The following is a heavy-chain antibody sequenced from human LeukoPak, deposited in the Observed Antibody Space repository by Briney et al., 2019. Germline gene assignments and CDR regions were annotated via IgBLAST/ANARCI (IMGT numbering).Heavy chain of an antibody. D-gene: IGHD6-19*01. V-gene: IGHV3-30-3*01. CDR2: ISYDGSNK. CDR3: ATGYSAWSFGY. J-gene: IGHJ4*02. Sequence: PGRSLRLSCAASGVTFSSYAMYWVRQAPGKGLDWVAVISYDGSNKYYADSVKGRFTISRDNSKNTLYLQMNSLRAEDTAMYFCATGYSAWSFGYWGQETLVTVSS. CDR1: GVTFSSYA.